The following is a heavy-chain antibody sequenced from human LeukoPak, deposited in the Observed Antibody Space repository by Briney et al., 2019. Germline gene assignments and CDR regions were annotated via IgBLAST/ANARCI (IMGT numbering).Heavy chain of an antibody. D-gene: IGHD3-3*01. CDR3: ARTPAFYDFGSGPLFGY. V-gene: IGHV3-30-3*01. CDR2: ISYDGSNK. CDR1: GFTFSSYA. J-gene: IGHJ4*02. Sequence: GRSLRLSCAASGFTFSSYAMHWVRQAPGKGLEWVAVISYDGSNKYYADSVKGRFTISRDNAKNSLYLQMNSLRAEDTAVYYCARTPAFYDFGSGPLFGYWGRGPLVPVS.